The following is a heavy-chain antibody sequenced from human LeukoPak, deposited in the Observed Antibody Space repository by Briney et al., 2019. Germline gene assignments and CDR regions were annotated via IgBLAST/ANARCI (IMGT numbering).Heavy chain of an antibody. J-gene: IGHJ4*02. CDR1: GYTFTSYY. D-gene: IGHD5-18*01. V-gene: IGHV1-46*01. CDR3: TCGYSYGYFDY. CDR2: INPSGGST. Sequence: ASVKVSCKASGYTFTSYYMHWVRQAPGQGLEWMGIINPSGGSTSYAQKFQGRVTMTRDMSTSTVYMELSSLSSEDTAVYYCTCGYSYGYFDYWGQGTLVTVSS.